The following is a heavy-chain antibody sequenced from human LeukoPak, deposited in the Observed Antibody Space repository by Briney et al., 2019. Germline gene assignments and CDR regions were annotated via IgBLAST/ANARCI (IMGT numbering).Heavy chain of an antibody. J-gene: IGHJ3*02. CDR1: GFTFSSYG. CDR2: IWYDGSNK. CDR3: AKAPPAVKVSGSYHDAFDI. Sequence: GGSLRLSCAASGFTFSSYGMHWIRQAPGKGLEWVAVIWYDGSNKYYADSVKGRFTISRDNSKNTLYLQMNSLRAEDTAVYYCAKAPPAVKVSGSYHDAFDIWGQGTMVTVSS. V-gene: IGHV3-33*06. D-gene: IGHD1-26*01.